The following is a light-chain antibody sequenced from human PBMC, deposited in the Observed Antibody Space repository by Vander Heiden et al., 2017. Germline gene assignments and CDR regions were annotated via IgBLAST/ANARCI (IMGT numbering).Light chain of an antibody. J-gene: IGLJ2*01. CDR1: RSDVGGYNY. CDR2: EVN. CDR3: SSFAGSNSI. Sequence: QSALTQPPSASGSPGQSVTISCTGTRSDVGGYNYVSWYQQPPGKAPKLVIYEVNKRPSGVPDRFSGSKSGNTASLTVSGLHAEDEADYYCSSFAGSNSIFGGGTKLTVL. V-gene: IGLV2-8*01.